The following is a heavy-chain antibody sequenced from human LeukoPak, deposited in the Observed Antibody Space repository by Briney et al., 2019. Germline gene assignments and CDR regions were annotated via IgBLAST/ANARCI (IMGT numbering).Heavy chain of an antibody. D-gene: IGHD2-2*02. V-gene: IGHV4-59*01. CDR2: IYYSGST. J-gene: IGHJ6*02. Sequence: SETLSLTCTVSGGSISSYYWSWIRQPPGKGLEWIAYIYYSGSTNYNPSLKSRVTISVDTSKNQFSLKLSSVTAADTAVYYCARMTGYCSSTSCYTGSEGMDVWGQGTTVTVSS. CDR3: ARMTGYCSSTSCYTGSEGMDV. CDR1: GGSISSYY.